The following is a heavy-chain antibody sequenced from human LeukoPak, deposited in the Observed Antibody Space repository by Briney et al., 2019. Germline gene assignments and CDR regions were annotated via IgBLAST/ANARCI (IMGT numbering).Heavy chain of an antibody. J-gene: IGHJ5*02. V-gene: IGHV1-69*01. CDR1: GGTFSSYA. D-gene: IGHD5-12*01. Sequence: SVKVSCKASGGTFSSYAISWVRQAPGQGLEWMGGIIPIFGTANYAQKFQSRVTITADESTSTAYMELSSLRSEDTAVYYCARSSAGYSGYDLRWFDPWGQGTLVTVSS. CDR3: ARSSAGYSGYDLRWFDP. CDR2: IIPIFGTA.